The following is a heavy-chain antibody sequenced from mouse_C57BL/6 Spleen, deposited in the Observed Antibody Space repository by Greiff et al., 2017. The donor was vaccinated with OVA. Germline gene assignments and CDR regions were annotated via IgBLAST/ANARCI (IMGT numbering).Heavy chain of an antibody. CDR3: TVITTLYYYAMDY. J-gene: IGHJ4*01. V-gene: IGHV6-3*01. CDR2: IRLKSDNYAT. Sequence: EVKLVESGGGLVQPGGSMKLSCVASGFTFSNYWMNWVRQSPEKGLEWVAQIRLKSDNYATHYAESVKGRFTISRDDSKSSVYLQMNNLRAEDTGIYYCTVITTLYYYAMDYWGQGTSVTVSS. CDR1: GFTFSNYW. D-gene: IGHD2-4*01.